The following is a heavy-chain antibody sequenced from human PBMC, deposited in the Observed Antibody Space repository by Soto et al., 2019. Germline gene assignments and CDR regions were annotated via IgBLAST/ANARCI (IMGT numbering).Heavy chain of an antibody. D-gene: IGHD3-10*01. CDR2: IIPIFGTA. J-gene: IGHJ6*02. CDR3: ASSDMVRGVISPSRYYYYGMDV. V-gene: IGHV1-69*01. Sequence: QVQLVQSGAEVKKPGSSVKVSCKASGGTFSSYAISWVRQAPGQGLEWMGGIIPIFGTANYAQKFQGRVTITADESTSTAYMELSSLRSEDTAVYYCASSDMVRGVISPSRYYYYGMDVWGQGTTVTVSS. CDR1: GGTFSSYA.